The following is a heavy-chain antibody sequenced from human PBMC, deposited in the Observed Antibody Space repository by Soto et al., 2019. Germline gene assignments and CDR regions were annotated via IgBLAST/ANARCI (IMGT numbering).Heavy chain of an antibody. J-gene: IGHJ6*02. CDR1: GFNFNNYA. D-gene: IGHD2-8*02. CDR3: AKAVWGGVYYYGLDV. V-gene: IGHV3-30*18. CDR2: VSFDGTNT. Sequence: QVQVVESGGGVVRPGRSLRLSCAASGFNFNNYAMHWVRQAPGKGLEWVAVVSFDGTNTYYADSVKGRFTISRDTSNNTVSLQMNGLTSEDTAAYYCAKAVWGGVYYYGLDVWGQGTTVTVSS.